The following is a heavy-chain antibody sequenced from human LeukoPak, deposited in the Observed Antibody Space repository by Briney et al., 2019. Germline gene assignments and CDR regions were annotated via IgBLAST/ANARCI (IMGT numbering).Heavy chain of an antibody. Sequence: GESLKISCKGSGYSFTSYWIGWVRQMPGKGLEWMGIIYPGDSDTRYSPSFQGQVTISADKSISTAYMELSSLRSEDTAVYYCARSRGDGLLGIDYWGQGTLVTVSS. V-gene: IGHV5-51*01. J-gene: IGHJ4*02. CDR1: GYSFTSYW. D-gene: IGHD3/OR15-3a*01. CDR3: ARSRGDGLLGIDY. CDR2: IYPGDSDT.